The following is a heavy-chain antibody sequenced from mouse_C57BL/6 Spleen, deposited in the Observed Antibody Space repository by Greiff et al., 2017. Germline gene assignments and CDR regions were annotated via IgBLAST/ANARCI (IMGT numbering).Heavy chain of an antibody. V-gene: IGHV1-58*01. CDR1: GYTFTSYG. D-gene: IGHD1-1*01. Sequence: EVQLQQSGAELVRPGSSVKMSCKTSGYTFTSYGINWVKQRPGQGLEWIGYIYIGNGYTEYNEKFKGKATQTSDTSSSTADMQLSSLTSEDSAIYFCARSDYYGSSYYYAKGYWGQGTSVTVSS. CDR2: IYIGNGYT. CDR3: ARSDYYGSSYYYAKGY. J-gene: IGHJ4*01.